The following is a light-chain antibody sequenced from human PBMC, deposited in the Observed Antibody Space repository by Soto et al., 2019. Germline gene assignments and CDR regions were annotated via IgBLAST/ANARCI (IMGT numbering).Light chain of an antibody. CDR3: QQYNNWPPIT. CDR1: QSVRRN. V-gene: IGKV3D-15*01. Sequence: EIVLTQSPGTLSLSPGERATLSCRASQSVRRNCLAWYQQKPGQAPRLLIYDASNRATGIPARFSGSGSGTDFTLTISSLQSEDFAVYYCQQYNNWPPITFGQGTRLEIK. CDR2: DAS. J-gene: IGKJ5*01.